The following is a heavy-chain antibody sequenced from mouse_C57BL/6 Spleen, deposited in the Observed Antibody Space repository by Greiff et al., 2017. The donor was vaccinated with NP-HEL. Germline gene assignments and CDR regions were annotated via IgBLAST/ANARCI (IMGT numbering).Heavy chain of an antibody. CDR2: ISSGSSTI. J-gene: IGHJ2*01. CDR3: ARTELYWYFDY. CDR1: GFTFSDYG. Sequence: EVKVVESGGGLVKPGGSLKLSCAASGFTFSDYGMHWVRQAPEKGLEWVAYISSGSSTIYYADTVKGRFTISRDNAKNTLFLQMTSLRSEDTAMYYCARTELYWYFDYWGQGTTLTVSS. V-gene: IGHV5-17*01. D-gene: IGHD2-12*01.